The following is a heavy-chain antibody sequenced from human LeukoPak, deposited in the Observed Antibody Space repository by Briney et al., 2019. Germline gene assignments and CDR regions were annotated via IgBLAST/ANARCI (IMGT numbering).Heavy chain of an antibody. CDR2: IIPIFGTA. CDR3: ARRLCSGGSCYSDY. CDR1: GGTFSSYA. V-gene: IGHV1-69*06. Sequence: GASVKVSCKASGGTFSSYAISWVRQAPGQGLEWMGGIIPIFGTANYAQKFQGRVTITADKSTSTAYMELSSLRSEDTAVYYCARRLCSGGSCYSDYWGQGTLVTVSS. D-gene: IGHD2-15*01. J-gene: IGHJ4*02.